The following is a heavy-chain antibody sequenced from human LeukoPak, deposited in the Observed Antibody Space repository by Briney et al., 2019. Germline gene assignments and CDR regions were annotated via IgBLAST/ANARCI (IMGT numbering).Heavy chain of an antibody. CDR2: ISFDGRNT. J-gene: IGHJ4*02. CDR3: AKGGVATVDYLDY. Sequence: GSLRLSCAASGITFGSYCMHWVRQAPGQGLEWVAVISFDGRNTYYADSVKGRFTISRDDSKNTLYLQMNSLRADDTAVYYCAKGGVATVDYLDYWGQGTLVTVSS. CDR1: GITFGSYC. V-gene: IGHV3-30*18. D-gene: IGHD5-12*01.